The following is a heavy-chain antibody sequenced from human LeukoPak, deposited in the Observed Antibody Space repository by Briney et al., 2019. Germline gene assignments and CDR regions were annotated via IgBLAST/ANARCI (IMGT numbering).Heavy chain of an antibody. CDR2: IYYSGST. D-gene: IGHD6-13*01. Sequence: SETLSLTCTVPGGSISSYYWSWIRQPPGKGLEWIGYIYYSGSTNYNPTLKSRVTISVDTSKNQLSLKLSSVTAADTAVSYCARVDTSSWYYFDYWGQGTLVSVSS. V-gene: IGHV4-59*01. CDR3: ARVDTSSWYYFDY. J-gene: IGHJ4*02. CDR1: GGSISSYY.